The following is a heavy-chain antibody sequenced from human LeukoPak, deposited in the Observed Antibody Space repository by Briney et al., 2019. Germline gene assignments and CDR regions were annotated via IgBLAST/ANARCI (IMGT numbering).Heavy chain of an antibody. V-gene: IGHV1-18*01. D-gene: IGHD2-2*01. CDR3: VVVVVPAAN. J-gene: IGHJ4*02. CDR1: GGTFSSYA. Sequence: ASVKVSCKASGGTFSSYAISWVRQAPGQGLEWMGWISAYNGNTNYAQKLQGRVTMTTDTSTSTAYMELRSLRSDDTAVYYCVVVVVPAANWGQGTLVTVSS. CDR2: ISAYNGNT.